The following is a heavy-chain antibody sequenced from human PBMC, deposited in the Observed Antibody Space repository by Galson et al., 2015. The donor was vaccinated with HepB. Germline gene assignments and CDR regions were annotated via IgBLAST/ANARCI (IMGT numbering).Heavy chain of an antibody. CDR3: ARAILSLRIAVAGPVYGMDV. V-gene: IGHV3-66*01. D-gene: IGHD6-19*01. J-gene: IGHJ6*02. CDR1: GFTVSSNY. Sequence: SLRLSRAASGFTVSSNYMSWVRQAPGKGLEWVSVIYSGGSTYYADSVKGRFTIYRDKSKDTLYLQMNSLRAEDTAVYYCARAILSLRIAVAGPVYGMDVWGQGTTVTVSS. CDR2: IYSGGST.